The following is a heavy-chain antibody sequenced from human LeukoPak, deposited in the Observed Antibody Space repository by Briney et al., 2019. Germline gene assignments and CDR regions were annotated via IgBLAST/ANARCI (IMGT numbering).Heavy chain of an antibody. CDR1: GFTFSSYS. CDR2: ISSSSSYI. Sequence: GGSLRLSCAASGFTFSSYSMNWVRQAPGKGLEWVSSISSSSSYIYYADSVKGRFTISRDNAKNSLYLQMNSLRAEDTAVYYCARPMTTVTTDAFDIWGQGTMVTVSS. J-gene: IGHJ3*02. V-gene: IGHV3-21*01. D-gene: IGHD4-17*01. CDR3: ARPMTTVTTDAFDI.